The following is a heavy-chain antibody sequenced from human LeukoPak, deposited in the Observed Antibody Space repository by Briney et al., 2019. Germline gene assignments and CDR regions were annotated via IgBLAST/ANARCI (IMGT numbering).Heavy chain of an antibody. Sequence: SETLSLTCTVSGDSLTGYYWGWIRQPPGKGLEWIGNIYYTGNTYYNPSLKSRVTISLDTSKNQFSLNLSSVTAADTAMYYCARGGFSGSFWYFDYWGQGTLVTVSS. D-gene: IGHD3-10*01. CDR2: IYYTGNT. CDR1: GDSLTGYY. J-gene: IGHJ4*02. CDR3: ARGGFSGSFWYFDY. V-gene: IGHV4-39*07.